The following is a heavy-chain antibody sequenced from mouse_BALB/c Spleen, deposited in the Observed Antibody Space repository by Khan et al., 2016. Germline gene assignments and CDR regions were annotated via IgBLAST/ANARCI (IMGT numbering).Heavy chain of an antibody. V-gene: IGHV1-80*01. D-gene: IGHD1-1*01. CDR3: ARYHGSSYYFDC. CDR2: IYPGDGDT. J-gene: IGHJ2*01. CDR1: GYAFSSYW. Sequence: QVQLKESGAELVRPGSSVKISCKASGYAFSSYWMNWVKQRPGQGLEWIGQIYPGDGDTNYNGKLKGKATLTADKSSSTAYMQLSSLTSEDSAVYFCARYHGSSYYFDCFGNGTTITVSS.